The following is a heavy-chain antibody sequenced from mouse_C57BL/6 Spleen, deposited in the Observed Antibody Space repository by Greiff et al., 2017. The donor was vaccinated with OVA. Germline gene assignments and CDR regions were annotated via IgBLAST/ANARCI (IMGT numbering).Heavy chain of an antibody. CDR2: IYPSDSDT. D-gene: IGHD1-1*01. CDR3: ARLPCYDYGSSYGGY. V-gene: IGHV1-61*01. J-gene: IGHJ2*01. CDR1: GYTFTSYW. Sequence: QVQLQQPGAELVRPGSSVKLSCKASGYTFTSYWMDWVKQRPGQGLEWIGNIYPSDSDTHYNQKFKDKATLTVDKSSSTAYMQLSSLSSEDSAVYYCARLPCYDYGSSYGGYWGQGTTRTVSS.